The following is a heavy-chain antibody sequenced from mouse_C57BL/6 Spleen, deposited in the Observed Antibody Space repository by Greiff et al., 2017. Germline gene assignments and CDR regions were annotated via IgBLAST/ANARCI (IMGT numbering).Heavy chain of an antibody. CDR3: ARSFYGNYVRAMDY. V-gene: IGHV1-42*01. D-gene: IGHD2-1*01. Sequence: VQLQQSGPELVKPGASVKISCKASGSSFTGYYMNWVKQSPEKSLEWIGEINPSTGGTTYNQKFKAKATLTVDKSSSTAYMQLKRLTSEDSAVYYCARSFYGNYVRAMDYWGQGTSVTVSS. CDR1: GSSFTGYY. J-gene: IGHJ4*01. CDR2: INPSTGGT.